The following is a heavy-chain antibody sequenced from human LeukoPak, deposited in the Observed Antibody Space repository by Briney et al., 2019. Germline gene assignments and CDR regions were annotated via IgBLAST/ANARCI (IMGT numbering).Heavy chain of an antibody. D-gene: IGHD2-15*01. Sequence: GASVKVSCKASGYTFTGYYMHWVRQAPGQGLEWMGWISAYNGNTNYAQKLQGRVTMTTDTSTSTAYMELRSLRSDDTAVYYCARGYCSGGSCYSLPFDIWGQGTMVTVSS. CDR1: GYTFTGYY. J-gene: IGHJ3*02. CDR2: ISAYNGNT. V-gene: IGHV1-18*04. CDR3: ARGYCSGGSCYSLPFDI.